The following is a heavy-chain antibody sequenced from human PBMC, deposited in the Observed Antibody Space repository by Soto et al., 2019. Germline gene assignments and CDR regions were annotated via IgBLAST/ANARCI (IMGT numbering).Heavy chain of an antibody. Sequence: SETLSLTCAVYGGSFSGYYWSWIRQPPGKGLEWIGEINHSGSTNYNPSLKSRVTISVDTSKNQFSLKLSSVTAADTAVYYCARRGAIGYYGSGSAFEYWGQGTLVTVSS. J-gene: IGHJ4*02. V-gene: IGHV4-34*01. CDR1: GGSFSGYY. CDR2: INHSGST. D-gene: IGHD3-10*01. CDR3: ARRGAIGYYGSGSAFEY.